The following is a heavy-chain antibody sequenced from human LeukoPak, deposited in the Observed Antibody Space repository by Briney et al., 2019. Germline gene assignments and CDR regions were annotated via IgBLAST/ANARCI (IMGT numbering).Heavy chain of an antibody. CDR3: ARPGTTYYSYIMDV. V-gene: IGHV4-39*01. CDR2: IYYSGSA. D-gene: IGHD1-1*01. Sequence: KASETLSLTCTVSGGSISSDSFYWGWIRQPPGKGLEWIGSIYYSGSAYFNPSLRGRVTISVDTSKNQFSLNLSSVTAADTAVYYCARPGTTYYSYIMDVWGQGTTVTVSS. J-gene: IGHJ6*02. CDR1: GGSISSDSFY.